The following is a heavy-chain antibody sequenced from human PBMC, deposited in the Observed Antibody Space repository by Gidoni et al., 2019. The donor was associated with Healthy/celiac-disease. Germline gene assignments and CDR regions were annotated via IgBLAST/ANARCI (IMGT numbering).Heavy chain of an antibody. CDR3: ARGDYYDSSGDY. V-gene: IGHV4-34*01. CDR1: GGSFSGYS. D-gene: IGHD3-22*01. CDR2: INHSGST. Sequence: QVQLQQWGAGLLKPSETLSLTCAVYGGSFSGYSWSWIRQPPGKGLEWIGEINHSGSTNYNPSLKSRVTISVDTSKNQFSLKLSSVTAADTAVYYCARGDYYDSSGDYWGQGTLVTVSS. J-gene: IGHJ4*02.